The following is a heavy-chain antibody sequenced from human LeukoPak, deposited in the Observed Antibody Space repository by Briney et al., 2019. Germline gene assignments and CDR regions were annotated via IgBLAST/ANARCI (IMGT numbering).Heavy chain of an antibody. D-gene: IGHD5-24*01. CDR2: ISGSGDNA. V-gene: IGHV3-23*01. J-gene: IGHJ4*02. CDR3: TKDGLGVEMATISFFDY. Sequence: GGPLRLSCAASGFTFNSYAMSWVRQAPGKGLELVSAISGSGDNAYYAYSVKGRFTMSRDHSKNTLYLQMNSLRVEDMAVYYCTKDGLGVEMATISFFDYWGQGTLVTVSS. CDR1: GFTFNSYA.